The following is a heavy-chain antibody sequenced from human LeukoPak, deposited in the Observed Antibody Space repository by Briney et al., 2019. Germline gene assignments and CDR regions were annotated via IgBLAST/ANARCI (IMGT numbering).Heavy chain of an antibody. CDR2: ISGSGTAI. V-gene: IGHV3-48*03. Sequence: PGGSLRLSCAASGFPFSSYDMNWFRQAPGEGLEWVSYISGSGTAIYYADSVKGRFTISRDNGKNSLYLQMYSLRAEDTAVYYCARESPGATRDYWGQGTLVTVSS. CDR1: GFPFSSYD. J-gene: IGHJ4*02. D-gene: IGHD1-26*01. CDR3: ARESPGATRDY.